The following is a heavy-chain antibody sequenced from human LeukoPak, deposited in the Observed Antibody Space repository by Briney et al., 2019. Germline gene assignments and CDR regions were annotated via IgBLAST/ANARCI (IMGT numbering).Heavy chain of an antibody. D-gene: IGHD5-24*01. J-gene: IGHJ4*02. CDR3: ARGQGISVEMAVDY. V-gene: IGHV3-23*01. CDR1: GFTFRSYA. CDR2: ISGSGDST. Sequence: GGSLRLSCAASGFTFRSYAMSWVRQAPGKGLEWVSVISGSGDSTYYADSVKGRFTISRDNSKNTLYLQMNSLRAEDTALYHCARGQGISVEMAVDYWGQGTLVTVSS.